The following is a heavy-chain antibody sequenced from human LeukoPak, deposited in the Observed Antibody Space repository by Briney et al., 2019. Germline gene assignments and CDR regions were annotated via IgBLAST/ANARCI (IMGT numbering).Heavy chain of an antibody. V-gene: IGHV4-34*01. CDR2: INHSGST. CDR1: GGSFSGYY. J-gene: IGHJ4*02. D-gene: IGHD3-10*01. CDR3: ARGVSFVY. Sequence: SETLSLTCAVYGGSFSGYYWSWIRQPPGKGLEWIGEINHSGSTNYNPSLKSRVTISVDTSKNQFSLKLSSVTAADTAVYYCARGVSFVYWGQGILVTVSS.